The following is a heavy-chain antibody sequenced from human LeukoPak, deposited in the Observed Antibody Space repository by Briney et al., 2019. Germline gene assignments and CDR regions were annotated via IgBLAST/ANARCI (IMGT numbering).Heavy chain of an antibody. V-gene: IGHV1-8*01. D-gene: IGHD2-8*01. J-gene: IGHJ2*01. CDR2: MNPNSGNT. Sequence: ASVKVSCKASGYTFTSYDINWVRQATGQGLEWMGWMNPNSGNTGYAQKFQGRVTMTRNTSISTAYMELSSLRSEDTAVYYCARAPYCTNGVCPPVWYFDLWGRGTLVTVSS. CDR3: ARAPYCTNGVCPPVWYFDL. CDR1: GYTFTSYD.